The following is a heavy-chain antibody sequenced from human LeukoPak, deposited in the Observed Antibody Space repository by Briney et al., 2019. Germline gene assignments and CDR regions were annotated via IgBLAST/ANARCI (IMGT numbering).Heavy chain of an antibody. V-gene: IGHV4-59*12. J-gene: IGHJ4*02. CDR1: GGSISSYY. CDR2: IYYSGST. CDR3: ARDRGYCSGGSCYSYYFDY. Sequence: SETLSLTCTVSGGSISSYYWSWIRQPPGKGLEWIGYIYYSGSTYYNPSLKSRVTISVDTSKNQFSLKLSSVTAADTAVYYCARDRGYCSGGSCYSYYFDYWGQGTLVTVSS. D-gene: IGHD2-15*01.